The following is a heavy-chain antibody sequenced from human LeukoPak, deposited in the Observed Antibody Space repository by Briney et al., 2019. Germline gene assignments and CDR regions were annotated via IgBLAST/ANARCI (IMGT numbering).Heavy chain of an antibody. J-gene: IGHJ4*02. CDR3: ARHGANYYDSSGYAPHFDY. CDR2: IYYSGST. Sequence: SETLSLTCTVSGASISSYYWSWIRQPPGKGLEWIGYIYYSGSTNYNPSLKSRVTISVDTSKNQFSLKLSFVTAADTAVYYCARHGANYYDSSGYAPHFDYWGQGTLVTVSS. CDR1: GASISSYY. D-gene: IGHD3-22*01. V-gene: IGHV4-59*08.